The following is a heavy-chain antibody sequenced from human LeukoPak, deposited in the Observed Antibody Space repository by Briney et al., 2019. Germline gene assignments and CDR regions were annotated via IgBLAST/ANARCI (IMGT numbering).Heavy chain of an antibody. V-gene: IGHV4-34*01. Sequence: SETLSLTCAAYGGSFSGYYWSWIRQPPGKGLEWIGEINHSGSTNYNPSLKSRVTISVDTSKNQFSLKLSSVTAADTAVYYCAKYSSSYDAFDIWGQGTMVTVSS. CDR3: AKYSSSYDAFDI. D-gene: IGHD6-13*01. J-gene: IGHJ3*02. CDR2: INHSGST. CDR1: GGSFSGYY.